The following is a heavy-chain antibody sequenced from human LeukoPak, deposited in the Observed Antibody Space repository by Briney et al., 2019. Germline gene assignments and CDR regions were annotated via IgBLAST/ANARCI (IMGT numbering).Heavy chain of an antibody. D-gene: IGHD2-21*02. J-gene: IGHJ4*02. CDR2: IIPIFGTA. V-gene: IGHV1-69*05. Sequence: GASVKVSCKASGGTFSSYAISWVRQAPGQGLEWMGGIIPIFGTANYAQKFQGRVTITTDESTSTAYMELSSLRSEDTAVYYCASDGCGGDCYFESGLHVWGQGTLVTVSS. CDR1: GGTFSSYA. CDR3: ASDGCGGDCYFESGLHV.